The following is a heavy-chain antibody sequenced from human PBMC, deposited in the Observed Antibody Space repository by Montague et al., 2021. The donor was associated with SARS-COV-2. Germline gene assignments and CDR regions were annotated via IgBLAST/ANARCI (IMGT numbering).Heavy chain of an antibody. CDR1: GASVSTGHYY. CDR3: ARITEVVPFDF. Sequence: SETLSLTCTVSGASVSTGHYYWSWIRQPPGKGLQWVGYVHHSGITNYNPSLKSRVTISIDTPKSRFSLDLRSVTAADTALYFCARITEVVPFDFWGRGTLVSVSS. D-gene: IGHD2-15*01. J-gene: IGHJ4*02. CDR2: VHHSGIT. V-gene: IGHV4-61*01.